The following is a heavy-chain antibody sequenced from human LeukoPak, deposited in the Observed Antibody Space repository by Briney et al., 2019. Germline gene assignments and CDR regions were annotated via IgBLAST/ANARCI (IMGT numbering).Heavy chain of an antibody. CDR2: ISYDGSNK. D-gene: IGHD1-14*01. J-gene: IGHJ5*02. CDR3: ARDSVFEPA. Sequence: GGSLRLSCAASGFTFSSYAMHWVRQAPGKGLEWVAVISYDGSNKYYADSVKGRFTISRDDSKNTLYLQMNSLRAEDTAVYYCARDSVFEPAWGQGTLVTVSS. CDR1: GFTFSSYA. V-gene: IGHV3-30-3*01.